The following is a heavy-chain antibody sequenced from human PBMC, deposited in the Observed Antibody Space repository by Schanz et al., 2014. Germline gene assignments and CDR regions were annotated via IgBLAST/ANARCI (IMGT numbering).Heavy chain of an antibody. CDR3: ARERGNSHLDF. CDR2: IYDRGST. CDR1: SDSISHYY. J-gene: IGHJ4*02. V-gene: IGHV4-59*12. Sequence: QVQLQESGPGLVKPSETLSLTCTVPSDSISHYYLSWIRQPPGKELEWVAFIYDRGSTSYNPSLKSRVPISLDTAKNQFSLKLTSVTAADTAVYYCARERGNSHLDFWGQGILVTVSS.